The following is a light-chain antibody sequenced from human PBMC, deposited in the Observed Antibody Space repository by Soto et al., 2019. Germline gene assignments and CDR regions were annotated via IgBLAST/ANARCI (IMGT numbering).Light chain of an antibody. J-gene: IGLJ1*01. CDR2: EVN. V-gene: IGLV2-14*01. Sequence: QSVLTQPASVSGSPGQSITISCTGTSSDVGCFHYVSWYQQHPGKAPKLMIYEVNNRPSGVSDRFSGSKSGNTASLTVSGLQAEDEADYYCSSYAGSNNLYVFGTGTKVTVL. CDR3: SSYAGSNNLYV. CDR1: SSDVGCFHY.